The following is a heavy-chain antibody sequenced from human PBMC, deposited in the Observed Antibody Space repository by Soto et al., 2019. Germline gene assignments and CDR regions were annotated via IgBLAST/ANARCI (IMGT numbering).Heavy chain of an antibody. CDR3: AYLHYEH. CDR2: IKSRIDGGTA. Sequence: EVLVVESGGGLVEPGGSLRLSCATSGFTFSTAWMTWVRQAPGKGLEWVGYIKSRIDGGTADYAAPVKGRFTISRDDSKNTLYLQMNSLKSEDTAVYYCAYLHYEHWVQGTLVTVYS. D-gene: IGHD3-10*01. CDR1: GFTFSTAW. J-gene: IGHJ1*01. V-gene: IGHV3-15*01.